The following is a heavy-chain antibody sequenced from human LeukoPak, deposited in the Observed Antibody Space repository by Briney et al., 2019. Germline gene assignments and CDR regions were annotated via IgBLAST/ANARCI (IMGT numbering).Heavy chain of an antibody. J-gene: IGHJ6*03. CDR3: ARGGHCANGRCYRPQYFYYYMDV. D-gene: IGHD2-8*01. CDR1: GGSISSSSYY. CDR2: IYYSGST. V-gene: IGHV4-39*01. Sequence: PSETLSLTCTVSGGSISSSSYYWGWIRQPPGKGLEWIGSIYYSGSTYYNPSLKSRVTISVDTSKNQFSLRLSSVTAADTAVYYCARGGHCANGRCYRPQYFYYYMDVWGKGTTVTVSS.